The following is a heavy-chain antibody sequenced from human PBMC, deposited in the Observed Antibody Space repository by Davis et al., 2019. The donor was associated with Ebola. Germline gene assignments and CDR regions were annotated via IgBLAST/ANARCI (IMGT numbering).Heavy chain of an antibody. J-gene: IGHJ4*02. CDR2: IRYDGSNK. Sequence: GESLKISCAASGFTFSSYGMHWVRQAPGKGLEWVAFIRYDGSNKYYADSVKGRFTISRDNSKNTLYLQMNSLRAEDTAVYYCAKDGSGSFSAGDYWGQGTLVTVSS. D-gene: IGHD1-26*01. CDR3: AKDGSGSFSAGDY. V-gene: IGHV3-30*02. CDR1: GFTFSSYG.